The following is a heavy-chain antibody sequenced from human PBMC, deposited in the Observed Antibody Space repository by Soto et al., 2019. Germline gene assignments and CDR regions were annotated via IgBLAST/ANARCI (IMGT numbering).Heavy chain of an antibody. D-gene: IGHD1-26*01. CDR2: INYDGSG. CDR1: GASMSGYH. J-gene: IGHJ4*02. Sequence: QVQLQESDPGLVKPSETLSLTCTVSGASMSGYHWSWIRQPPGKGLEWIGYINYDGSGNYKSSLTSRVTISIDTSKNQFSLNLSSVTAADSAVYYCATYGVGDGGRGYWGKGTLVTVSS. V-gene: IGHV4-59*01. CDR3: ATYGVGDGGRGY.